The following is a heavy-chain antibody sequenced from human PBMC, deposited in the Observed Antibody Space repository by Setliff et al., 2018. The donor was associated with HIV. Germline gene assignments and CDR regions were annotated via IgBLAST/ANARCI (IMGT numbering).Heavy chain of an antibody. Sequence: SVKVSCQASGGNFSRYAISWVRQAPGQGLEWMGGIIPIFGTTKYAHKFQGRVTITTDESTSTAYMELSSLRSEDTAVYYCARAPRHVNNYGYQPYYFVYWGQGTLVTVSS. CDR1: GGNFSRYA. CDR2: IIPIFGTT. D-gene: IGHD4-17*01. CDR3: ARAPRHVNNYGYQPYYFVY. J-gene: IGHJ4*02. V-gene: IGHV1-69*05.